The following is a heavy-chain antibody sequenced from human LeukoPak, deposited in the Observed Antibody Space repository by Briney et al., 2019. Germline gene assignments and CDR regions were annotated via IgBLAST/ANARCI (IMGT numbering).Heavy chain of an antibody. Sequence: SETLSLTCAVYGGSFSGYYWTWIRQAPGKGLERIGEINPSGRISYNPSLKSRLTISVDASKNQFSLNLRSLTAADTAVYYCARGRREVSMIAVVMTAVSYYLDVWGKGTTVTVS. CDR2: INPSGRI. CDR1: GGSFSGYY. D-gene: IGHD3-22*01. CDR3: ARGRREVSMIAVVMTAVSYYLDV. J-gene: IGHJ6*03. V-gene: IGHV4-34*01.